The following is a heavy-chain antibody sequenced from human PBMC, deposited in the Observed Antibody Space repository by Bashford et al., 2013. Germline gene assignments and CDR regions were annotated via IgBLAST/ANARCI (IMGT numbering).Heavy chain of an antibody. CDR3: ARESYYGSGSYYSPFDY. Sequence: IYYTDSVEGRFTISRDNAKSSLYLQMNSLRAEDTAVYYCARESYYGSGSYYSPFDYWGQGTLVTVSS. D-gene: IGHD3-10*01. J-gene: IGHJ4*02. V-gene: IGHV3-11*01. CDR2: I.